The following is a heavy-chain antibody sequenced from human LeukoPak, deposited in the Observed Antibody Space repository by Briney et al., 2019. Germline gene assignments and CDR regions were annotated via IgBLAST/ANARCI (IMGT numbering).Heavy chain of an antibody. D-gene: IGHD2-8*02. Sequence: HPGGSLRLSCAASGFTFGTFAMIWVRQPPGKGLEWVSSIFPSGGEIHYADSVRGRFTISRDNSKSTLSLQMNSLRAEDTAIYYCATYRQVLLPFESWGQGTLVTVSS. J-gene: IGHJ4*02. CDR1: GFTFGTFA. V-gene: IGHV3-23*01. CDR3: ATYRQVLLPFES. CDR2: IFPSGGEI.